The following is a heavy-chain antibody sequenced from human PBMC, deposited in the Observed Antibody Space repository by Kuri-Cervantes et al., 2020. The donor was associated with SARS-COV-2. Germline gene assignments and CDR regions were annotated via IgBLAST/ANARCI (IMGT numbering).Heavy chain of an antibody. CDR1: GFTFSSYS. D-gene: IGHD3-3*01. CDR3: ARDFVSLKYYDFWSGYYRGHAFDI. V-gene: IGHV3-48*01. CDR2: ISSSSSTI. Sequence: GGSLRLSCAASGFTFSSYSMNWVRQAPGKGLEWVSYISSSSSTIYYADSVKGRFTISRDNAKNSLYLQMNSLRAEDTAVYYCARDFVSLKYYDFWSGYYRGHAFDIWGQGTMVTVSS. J-gene: IGHJ3*02.